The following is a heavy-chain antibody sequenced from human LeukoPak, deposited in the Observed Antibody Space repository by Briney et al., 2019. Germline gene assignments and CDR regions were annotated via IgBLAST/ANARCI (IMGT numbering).Heavy chain of an antibody. V-gene: IGHV4-61*02. CDR1: GGSVSSGSYY. D-gene: IGHD2-15*01. Sequence: PSETLSLTCTVSGGSVSSGSYYWSWIRQPTGKGLEWIGRIYTSGNTNFNPSLKSRVTISVDTSKNQFSLILNSVTAADAAVYYCARDLGMGHCTGGSCYRGIDYWGQGTLVTVPS. CDR2: IYTSGNT. J-gene: IGHJ4*02. CDR3: ARDLGMGHCTGGSCYRGIDY.